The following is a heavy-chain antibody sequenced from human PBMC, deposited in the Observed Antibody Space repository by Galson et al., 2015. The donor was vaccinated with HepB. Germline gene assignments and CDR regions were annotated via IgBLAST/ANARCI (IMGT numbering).Heavy chain of an antibody. D-gene: IGHD3-16*01. J-gene: IGHJ4*02. CDR3: ARDGGGLEPWKIYFDH. Sequence: SLRLSCAASGLSFSFTNYAMHWVRQAPGKGLEWVALISYTGSDKFYVDSVKGRFTISRDNSKKILYLQMNNLRAEDTALYYCARDGGGLEPWKIYFDHWGQGALVTVSS. CDR1: GLSFSFTNYA. CDR2: ISYTGSDK. V-gene: IGHV3-30-3*01.